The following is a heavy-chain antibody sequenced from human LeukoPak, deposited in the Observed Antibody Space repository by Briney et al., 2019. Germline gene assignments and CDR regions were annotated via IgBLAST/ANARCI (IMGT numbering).Heavy chain of an antibody. D-gene: IGHD3-10*01. Sequence: GGSLRLSCAASGFTFSSYGMHWVRQAPGKGLEWVAFIRYDGSNKYYADSVKGRFTISRDNSKNTLYLQMNSLRAEDTAVYYCAKDLVIWFGELLDAFDIWGQGTMVTVSS. CDR3: AKDLVIWFGELLDAFDI. CDR2: IRYDGSNK. V-gene: IGHV3-30*02. J-gene: IGHJ3*02. CDR1: GFTFSSYG.